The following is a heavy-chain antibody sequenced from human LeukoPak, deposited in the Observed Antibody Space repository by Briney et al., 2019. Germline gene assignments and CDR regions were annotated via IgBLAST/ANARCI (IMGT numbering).Heavy chain of an antibody. V-gene: IGHV1-69*05. J-gene: IGHJ3*02. D-gene: IGHD3-22*01. CDR3: AREREDYYDSSGYYCGAFDI. CDR2: IIPIFGTA. CDR1: GGTFSSYA. Sequence: SVKVSCKASGGTFSSYAISWVRQAPGQGLGWMGRIIPIFGTANYAQKFQGRVTITTDESTSTAYMELSSLRSEDTAVYYCAREREDYYDSSGYYCGAFDIWGQGTMVTVSS.